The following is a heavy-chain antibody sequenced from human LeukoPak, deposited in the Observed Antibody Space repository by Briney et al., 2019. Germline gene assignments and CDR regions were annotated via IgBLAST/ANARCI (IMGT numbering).Heavy chain of an antibody. CDR2: ISSSSSYI. CDR3: ARRSAGGSGL. CDR1: GFTFSSYG. Sequence: PGRSLRLSCAASGFTFSSYGMHWVRQAPGKGLEWVSSISSSSSYIYYADSVKGRFTISRDNAKNSLYLQMNSLRAEDTAVYYCARRSAGGSGLWGQGTLVTVSS. V-gene: IGHV3-21*01. J-gene: IGHJ4*02. D-gene: IGHD2-15*01.